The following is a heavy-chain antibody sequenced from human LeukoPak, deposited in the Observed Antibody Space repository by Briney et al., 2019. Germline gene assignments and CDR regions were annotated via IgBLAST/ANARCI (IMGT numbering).Heavy chain of an antibody. CDR3: AKDASGSYDMGPNDY. D-gene: IGHD1-26*01. Sequence: GGSLRLSCAASGFSFSTYSMSWVRQAPGKGLEWVAVISYDGSNKYYADSVKGRFTISRDNSKNTLYLQMNSLRAEDTAVYYCAKDASGSYDMGPNDYWGQGTLVTVSS. V-gene: IGHV3-30*18. CDR1: GFSFSTYS. CDR2: ISYDGSNK. J-gene: IGHJ4*02.